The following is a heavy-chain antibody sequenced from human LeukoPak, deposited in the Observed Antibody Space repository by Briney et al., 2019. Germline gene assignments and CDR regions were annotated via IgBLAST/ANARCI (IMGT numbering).Heavy chain of an antibody. J-gene: IGHJ4*02. CDR2: INHRGST. CDR1: SGSFSDYY. Sequence: PSETLSLTCAVYSGSFSDYYCSWLRQPPGKGLEWIVEINHRGSTNYNPSLKRRVTISVDTSKNQFSMKLSSVTAAETAHYYCARGRVPGSGSYMWGQGRLVTVSS. V-gene: IGHV4-34*01. D-gene: IGHD3-10*01. CDR3: ARGRVPGSGSYM.